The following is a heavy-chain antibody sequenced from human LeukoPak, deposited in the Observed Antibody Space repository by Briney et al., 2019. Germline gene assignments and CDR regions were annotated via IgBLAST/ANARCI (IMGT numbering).Heavy chain of an antibody. V-gene: IGHV3-7*01. CDR2: INQDGGAK. CDR3: ASAGTTGSVDY. D-gene: IGHD1-14*01. CDR1: GFTFSTYW. Sequence: PGGSLRLSCAASGFTFSTYWMSWVRQAPGKGLEWVANINQDGGAKYYVDSMKGRFTISRDNDKNSLYLQRNSLSAGDTAVYYCASAGTTGSVDYWGQGSLVTVSS. J-gene: IGHJ4*02.